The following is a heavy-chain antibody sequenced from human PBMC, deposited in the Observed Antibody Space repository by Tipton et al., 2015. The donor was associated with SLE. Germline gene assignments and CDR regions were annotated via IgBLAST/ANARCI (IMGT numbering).Heavy chain of an antibody. D-gene: IGHD3-16*02. CDR2: IYYSGST. Sequence: TLSLTCTVSGGSISSGGYYWSWIRQHPGKGLEWIGYIYYSGSTYYNPSLKSRVTISVDTSKNQFSLKLSSVTAADTAVYYCARLGSFYYYMDVWGKGTTVTVSS. CDR3: ARLGSFYYYMDV. CDR1: GGSISSGGYY. V-gene: IGHV4-31*03. J-gene: IGHJ6*03.